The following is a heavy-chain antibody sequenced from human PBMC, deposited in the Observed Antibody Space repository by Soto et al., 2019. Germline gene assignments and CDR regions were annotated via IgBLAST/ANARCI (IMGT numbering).Heavy chain of an antibody. D-gene: IGHD2-15*01. CDR3: ARDPGSLGMAEYYYYGMDV. Sequence: PGGSLRLSCAASGFTFSSYEMNWVRQAPGKGLEWVSYISSSGSTIYYADSAKGRFTISRDNAKNSLYLQMNSLRAEDTAVYYCARDPGSLGMAEYYYYGMDVWGQGTTVTVSS. CDR2: ISSSGSTI. V-gene: IGHV3-48*03. CDR1: GFTFSSYE. J-gene: IGHJ6*02.